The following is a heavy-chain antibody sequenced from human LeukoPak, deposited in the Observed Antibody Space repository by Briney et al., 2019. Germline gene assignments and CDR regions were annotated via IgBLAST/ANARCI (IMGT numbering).Heavy chain of an antibody. J-gene: IGHJ3*02. V-gene: IGHV4-61*02. CDR1: GGSISSGSYY. D-gene: IGHD2-15*01. Sequence: SETLSLTCTVSGGSISSGSYYWSWIRQPAGKGLEWIGRIYTSGSTNYNPSLKSRVTISVDTSKNQFSLKLSSVTAADTAVYYCARGGWPDAFDIWGQGTMVTVSS. CDR2: IYTSGST. CDR3: ARGGWPDAFDI.